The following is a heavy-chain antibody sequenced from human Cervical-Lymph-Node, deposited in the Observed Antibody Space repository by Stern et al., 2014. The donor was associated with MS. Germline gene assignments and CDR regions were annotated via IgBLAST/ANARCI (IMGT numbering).Heavy chain of an antibody. J-gene: IGHJ4*02. CDR3: ATDVDIVATDLLSGAAGDY. Sequence: MQLVESGGGVVQPGRSLRLSCAASGFTFSSYAMHWVRQAPGKGLEWVAVISYDGSNKYYADSVKGRFTISRDNSKNTLYLQMNSLRAEDTAVYYCATDVDIVATDLLSGAAGDYWGQGTLVTVSS. D-gene: IGHD5-12*01. CDR1: GFTFSSYA. V-gene: IGHV3-30*01. CDR2: ISYDGSNK.